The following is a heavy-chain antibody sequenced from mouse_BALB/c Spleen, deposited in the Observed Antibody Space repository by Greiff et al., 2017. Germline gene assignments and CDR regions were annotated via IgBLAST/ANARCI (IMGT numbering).Heavy chain of an antibody. Sequence: EVQVVESGGGLVKPGGSLKLSCAASGFTFSDYYMYWVRQTPEKRLEWVATISDGGSYTYYPDSVKGRFTISRDNAKNNLYLQMSSLKSEDTAMYYCAREYYRYGYAMDYWGQGTSVTVSS. CDR3: AREYYRYGYAMDY. CDR1: GFTFSDYY. D-gene: IGHD2-14*01. V-gene: IGHV5-4*02. CDR2: ISDGGSYT. J-gene: IGHJ4*01.